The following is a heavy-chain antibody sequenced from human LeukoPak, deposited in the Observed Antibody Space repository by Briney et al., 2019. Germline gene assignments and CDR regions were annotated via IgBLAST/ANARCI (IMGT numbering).Heavy chain of an antibody. Sequence: GGSLRLSCAASGFSVSSNYMNWVRQAPGKGLEWVSLMYSGNKTSYADSVKGRFTISRDNFKNTFYLQMNSLRAEETAVYYCARDGGSRGYTYGQGAFDIWGQGTMVTVSS. CDR3: ARDGGSRGYTYGQGAFDI. CDR1: GFSVSSNY. J-gene: IGHJ3*02. D-gene: IGHD5-18*01. V-gene: IGHV3-53*01. CDR2: MYSGNKT.